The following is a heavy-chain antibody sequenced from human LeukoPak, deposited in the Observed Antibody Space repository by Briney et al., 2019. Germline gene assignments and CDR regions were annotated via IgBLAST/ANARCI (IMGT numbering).Heavy chain of an antibody. V-gene: IGHV4-34*01. CDR2: INHSGST. CDR1: GGSFSGYY. J-gene: IGHJ4*02. CDR3: ARGNDDNHSSLDY. Sequence: PSETLSLTCAVYGGSFSGYYWSWIRQPPGKGLEWIGEINHSGSTNYNPSLKSRVTISVDTSKNQFSLKLSSVTAADTAVYYCARGNDDNHSSLDYWGQGTLVTVSS. D-gene: IGHD1-14*01.